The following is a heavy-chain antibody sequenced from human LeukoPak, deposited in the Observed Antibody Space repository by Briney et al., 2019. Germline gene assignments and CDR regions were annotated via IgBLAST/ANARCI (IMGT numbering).Heavy chain of an antibody. Sequence: GGSLRLSCAASGFTFSSYAMNWVRQAPGKGLEWVSSISSSSSYIYYADSVKGRFTISRDNAKNSLYLQMNSLRAEGTAVYYCARNLLRKVAWFDPWGQGTLVTVSS. CDR1: GFTFSSYA. CDR3: ARNLLRKVAWFDP. CDR2: ISSSSSYI. J-gene: IGHJ5*02. V-gene: IGHV3-21*01. D-gene: IGHD5-12*01.